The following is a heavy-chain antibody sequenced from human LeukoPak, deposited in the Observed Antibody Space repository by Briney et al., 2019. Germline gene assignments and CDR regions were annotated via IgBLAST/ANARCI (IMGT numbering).Heavy chain of an antibody. CDR2: ISYDGSNK. D-gene: IGHD6-13*01. CDR3: AKATRGIPATGPGY. CDR1: GFTFSSYG. Sequence: PGGSLRLSCAASGFTFSSYGMHWVRQAPGKGLEWVAVISYDGSNKYYADSVKGRFTISRDNSKNTLYLQMNSLRAEDTAVYYCAKATRGIPATGPGYWGQGTLVTVSS. V-gene: IGHV3-30*18. J-gene: IGHJ4*02.